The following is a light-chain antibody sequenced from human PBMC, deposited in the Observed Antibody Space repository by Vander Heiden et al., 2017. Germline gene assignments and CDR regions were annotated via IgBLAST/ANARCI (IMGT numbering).Light chain of an antibody. CDR2: DVS. CDR3: CSYAGSNTYV. Sequence: QSALTQPRSVCGSPGQSVTISCTGTSSDVGGYNYVSWYQQHPGKAPKLMINDVSKRPSGVPDRFSGSKSGNTASLTISGLQAEDEADYYCCSYAGSNTYVFGTGTKVTVL. CDR1: SSDVGGYNY. V-gene: IGLV2-11*01. J-gene: IGLJ1*01.